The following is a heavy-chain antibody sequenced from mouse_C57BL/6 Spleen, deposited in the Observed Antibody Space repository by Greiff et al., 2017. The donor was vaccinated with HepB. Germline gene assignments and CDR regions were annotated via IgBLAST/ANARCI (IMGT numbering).Heavy chain of an antibody. V-gene: IGHV1-64*01. CDR3: ARGATYYFDY. CDR2: IHPNSGST. Sequence: VQLQQSGAELVKPGASVKLSCKASGYTFTSYWMHWVKQRPGQGLEWIGMIHPNSGSTNYNEKFKSKAALTVDKSSSTAYMQLSSLTSEDSAVYYCARGATYYFDYWGQGTTLTVSS. J-gene: IGHJ2*01. D-gene: IGHD4-1*02. CDR1: GYTFTSYW.